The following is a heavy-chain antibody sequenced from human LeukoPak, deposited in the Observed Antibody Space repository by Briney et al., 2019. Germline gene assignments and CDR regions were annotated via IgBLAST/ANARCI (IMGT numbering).Heavy chain of an antibody. CDR3: AKGLDIVVVPAARGFDY. V-gene: IGHV3-30*04. D-gene: IGHD2-2*03. CDR2: ISFDGSNR. Sequence: GGSLRLSCAASGFTFGAYAMHWVRQAPGKGLEWLAIISFDGSNRFYADSAKGRFTISRDNSENTLYLQMNSLRADDTAVYYCAKGLDIVVVPAARGFDYWGQGTLVTVSS. J-gene: IGHJ4*02. CDR1: GFTFGAYA.